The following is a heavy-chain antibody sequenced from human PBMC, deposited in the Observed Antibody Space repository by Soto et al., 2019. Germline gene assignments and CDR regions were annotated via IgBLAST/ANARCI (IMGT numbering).Heavy chain of an antibody. Sequence: QVQLQESGPGLVKPSQTLSLTCTVSGGSISSGGYYWSWIRQHPGKGLEWIGYIYYSGSTYYNLSLKSRVTISVDTSKNQFSLKLSSVTAADTAVYYCARAPLSMERVRSTYYFDYWGQGTLVTVSS. CDR3: ARAPLSMERVRSTYYFDY. CDR2: IYYSGST. CDR1: GGSISSGGYY. D-gene: IGHD6-6*01. J-gene: IGHJ4*02. V-gene: IGHV4-31*03.